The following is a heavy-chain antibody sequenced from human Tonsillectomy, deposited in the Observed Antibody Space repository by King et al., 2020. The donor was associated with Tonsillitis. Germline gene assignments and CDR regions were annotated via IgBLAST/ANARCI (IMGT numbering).Heavy chain of an antibody. CDR3: ATSQSRLD. J-gene: IGHJ4*02. CDR2: IDPSDSYT. CDR1: GYSFTSQW. D-gene: IGHD4-11*01. V-gene: IGHV5-10-1*01. Sequence: QLVQSGAEVKKPGESLRISCKGLGYSFTSQWINWVRQMPGKGLEWMGRIDPSDSYTNYSPSFQGHVTISADESINTAYLQWSSLEASDTAIYYCATSQSRLDWGQGSLVTVSS.